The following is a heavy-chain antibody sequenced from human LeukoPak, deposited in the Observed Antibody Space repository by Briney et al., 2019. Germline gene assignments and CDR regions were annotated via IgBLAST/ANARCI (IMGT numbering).Heavy chain of an antibody. Sequence: PGGSLRLSCVASGFPFRSYAMSWVRQAPGKGLEWVPSIGGSGGSTYSADSVKGRFTISRDTSKSTLFLQMNNLRAEDTAVYYCAKDGPGNGWPDLDYWGQGTLVTVSS. V-gene: IGHV3-23*01. CDR1: GFPFRSYA. CDR2: IGGSGGST. D-gene: IGHD6-19*01. CDR3: AKDGPGNGWPDLDY. J-gene: IGHJ4*02.